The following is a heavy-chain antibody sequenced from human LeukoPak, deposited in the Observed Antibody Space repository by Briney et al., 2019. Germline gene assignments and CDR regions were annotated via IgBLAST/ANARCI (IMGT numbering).Heavy chain of an antibody. CDR2: ISDDSNYI. Sequence: GGSLRLSCAASGFTFSDYSMNWVRQAPGKGLEWVSSISDDSNYIYYADSVKGRFTISRDNSKNTLYLQMNSLRAEDTAVYYCAKDGGMVRGVHDYWGQGTLVTVSS. J-gene: IGHJ4*02. CDR1: GFTFSDYS. D-gene: IGHD3-10*01. CDR3: AKDGGMVRGVHDY. V-gene: IGHV3-21*01.